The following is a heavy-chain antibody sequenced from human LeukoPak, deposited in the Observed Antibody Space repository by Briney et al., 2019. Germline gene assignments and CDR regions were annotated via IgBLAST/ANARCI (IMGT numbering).Heavy chain of an antibody. D-gene: IGHD1-1*01. J-gene: IGHJ6*02. CDR1: GGSISSYY. CDR3: ARVDNGNYYYYGMDV. CDR2: IYYSGST. Sequence: SGTLSLTCTVSGGSISSYYWSWIRQPPGKGLEWIGYIYYSGSTNSNPSLKSRVTISVDTSKNQFSLKLSSVTAADTAVYYCARVDNGNYYYYGMDVWGQGTTVTVSS. V-gene: IGHV4-59*01.